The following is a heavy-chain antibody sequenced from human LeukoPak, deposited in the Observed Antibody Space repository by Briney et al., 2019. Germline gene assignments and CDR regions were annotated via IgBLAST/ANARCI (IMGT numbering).Heavy chain of an antibody. V-gene: IGHV3-74*01. D-gene: IGHD3-10*01. J-gene: IGHJ3*02. CDR2: INSDGTST. CDR1: GFTFSSYW. CDR3: ARPRGSNDAFDI. Sequence: GGSLRLSCAASGFTFSSYWMDWVRQAPGKGLVWVSRINSDGTSTTYADFVKGRLTISRDNAKNTLYLQMSSLRAEDTAVYYCARPRGSNDAFDIWGQGTMVTVSS.